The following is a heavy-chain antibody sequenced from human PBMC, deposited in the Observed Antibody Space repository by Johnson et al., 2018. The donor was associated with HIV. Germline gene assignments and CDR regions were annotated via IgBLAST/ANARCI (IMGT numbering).Heavy chain of an antibody. Sequence: VQLVESGGGLVQPGGSLRLSCTASGFTFGDYAMSWVCQAPGKGLEWVGFIRSKAYGGTTEYAASVKGRFTISRDDSKSIAYLQMNSLKTEDTAVYYCARDGYYDRSGYWGLDAFHIWGQGTTVTVSS. D-gene: IGHD3-22*01. J-gene: IGHJ3*02. V-gene: IGHV3-49*04. CDR3: ARDGYYDRSGYWGLDAFHI. CDR2: IRSKAYGGTT. CDR1: GFTFGDYA.